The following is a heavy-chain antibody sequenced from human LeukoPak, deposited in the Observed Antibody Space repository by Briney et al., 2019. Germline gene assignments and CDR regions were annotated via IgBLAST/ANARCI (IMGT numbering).Heavy chain of an antibody. V-gene: IGHV1-2*06. D-gene: IGHD3/OR15-3a*01. J-gene: IGHJ6*02. Sequence: EASVKVSCKASGYSFTGHYIHWVRQAPGQGLEWVGRINPNSGGTNYVEKFRGRVTMTTDTSISTAYMELSRLRSADTAVYYCARMRYDFWKDRGVDYGLDVWGQGTTVTVSS. CDR3: ARMRYDFWKDRGVDYGLDV. CDR1: GYSFTGHY. CDR2: INPNSGGT.